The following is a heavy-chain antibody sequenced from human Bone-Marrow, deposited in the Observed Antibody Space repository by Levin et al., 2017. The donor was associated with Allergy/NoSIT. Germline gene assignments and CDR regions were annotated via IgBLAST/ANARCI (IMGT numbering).Heavy chain of an antibody. J-gene: IGHJ4*02. CDR3: ASWGVVVITENYFDY. V-gene: IGHV4-39*01. Sequence: ASETLSLTCTVSGGSISSSSYYWGWIRQPPGKGLEWIGSIYYSGSTYYNPSLKSRVTISVDTSKNQFSLKLSSVTAADTAVYYCASWGVVVITENYFDYWGQGTLVTVSS. CDR2: IYYSGST. CDR1: GGSISSSSYY. D-gene: IGHD3-22*01.